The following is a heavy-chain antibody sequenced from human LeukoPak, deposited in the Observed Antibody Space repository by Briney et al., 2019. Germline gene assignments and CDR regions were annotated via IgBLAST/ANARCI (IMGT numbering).Heavy chain of an antibody. D-gene: IGHD6-13*01. CDR2: INHSGST. CDR1: GGSISSSNW. J-gene: IGHJ5*02. V-gene: IGHV4-4*02. Sequence: SETLSLTCAVSGGSISSSNWWSWVRQPPGKGLEWIGEINHSGSTNYNPSLKSRVTISVDTSKNQFSLKLSSVTAADTAVYYCAREDKFSDSSSWYGWFDPWGQGTLVTVSS. CDR3: AREDKFSDSSSWYGWFDP.